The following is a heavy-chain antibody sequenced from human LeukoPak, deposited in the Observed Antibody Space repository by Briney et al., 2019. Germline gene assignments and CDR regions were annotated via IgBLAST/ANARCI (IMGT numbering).Heavy chain of an antibody. CDR2: ISSSSTYI. Sequence: GGSLRLSCAASGFTFSSYSMNWVRQAPGKGREWGSSISSSSTYIYSADSLKGRFTTSRDNAKNSLYLQMNSLRAEDTAVYYCARVLEAAAFDSWGQGTLVTVSS. CDR1: GFTFSSYS. V-gene: IGHV3-21*01. J-gene: IGHJ4*02. D-gene: IGHD6-13*01. CDR3: ARVLEAAAFDS.